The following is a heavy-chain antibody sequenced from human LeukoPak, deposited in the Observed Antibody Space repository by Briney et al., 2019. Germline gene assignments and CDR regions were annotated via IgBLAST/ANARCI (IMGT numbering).Heavy chain of an antibody. V-gene: IGHV4-39*01. D-gene: IGHD1-1*01. CDR1: GGSISSSSYY. CDR2: IYYSGST. J-gene: IGHJ5*02. Sequence: SETLSLTCSVPGGSISSSSYYWGWIRQPPGKGLEWIGSIYYSGSTYYNPSLKSRVTISVDTSKNQFSLKLSSVTAADTAVYFCAPYNYNWFDPWGQGTLVTVSS. CDR3: APYNYNWFDP.